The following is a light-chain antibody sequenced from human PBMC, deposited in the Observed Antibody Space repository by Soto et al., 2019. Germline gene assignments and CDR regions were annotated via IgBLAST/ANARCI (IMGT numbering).Light chain of an antibody. CDR2: DSN. J-gene: IGLJ7*01. Sequence: QSVLTQPPSVSAAPGQKVTISCSGSSSNIGNNYVSWYQQLPGTAPKLLIYDSNKRPSGIPDRFSGSKSGTSATLDIIGLQTGDEADYYCATWDSSLTGEVFGGGTQLTVL. V-gene: IGLV1-51*01. CDR1: SSNIGNNY. CDR3: ATWDSSLTGEV.